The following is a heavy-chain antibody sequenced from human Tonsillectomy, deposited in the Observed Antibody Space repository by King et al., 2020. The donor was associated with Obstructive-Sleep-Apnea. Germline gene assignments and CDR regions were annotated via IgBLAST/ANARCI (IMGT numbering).Heavy chain of an antibody. J-gene: IGHJ4*02. D-gene: IGHD5-12*01. CDR2: IKGNPDGGTT. V-gene: IGHV3-15*01. CDR3: TTIPGYSGYRDLDY. Sequence: EVQLVESGGGLVKPGESLRLSCAASGFNFTNAWMSWVRQAPGKGLEWVGRIKGNPDGGTTDYAAPVKGRFSISRDDSKNTLFLQMNSLKTEDTAVYYCTTIPGYSGYRDLDYWGQGTLVIVSS. CDR1: GFNFTNAW.